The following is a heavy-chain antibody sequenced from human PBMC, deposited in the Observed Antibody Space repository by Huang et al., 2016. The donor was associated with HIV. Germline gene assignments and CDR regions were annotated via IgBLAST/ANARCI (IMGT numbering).Heavy chain of an antibody. J-gene: IGHJ4*02. V-gene: IGHV3-74*01. D-gene: IGHD3-22*01. CDR1: GFSIRSYW. CDR2: INSDGSRT. CDR3: ARDPRIQSWLNFFDY. Sequence: EVQLVEPGGGLVQPGGSLRLSCAASGFSIRSYWMHWVRQAPGKGLVWVSRINSDGSRTSYADSVKGRFTISRDNAKNTLYLQMNSLRAEDTAVYYCARDPRIQSWLNFFDYWGQGTLVSVSS.